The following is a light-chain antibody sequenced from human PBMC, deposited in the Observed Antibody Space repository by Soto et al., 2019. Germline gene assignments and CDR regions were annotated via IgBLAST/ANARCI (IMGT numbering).Light chain of an antibody. J-gene: IGKJ1*01. CDR3: KQYGSSGT. CDR2: GAS. Sequence: ELVLTQSPGTLSLSPGESATLSCRASQSVSSSYLAWYQQKPGQAPRLLIYGASSRATGIQDRFSGSGSGTEFTLTIRRLEPEDVAVYYCKQYGSSGTCGQGTKVDIK. CDR1: QSVSSSY. V-gene: IGKV3-20*01.